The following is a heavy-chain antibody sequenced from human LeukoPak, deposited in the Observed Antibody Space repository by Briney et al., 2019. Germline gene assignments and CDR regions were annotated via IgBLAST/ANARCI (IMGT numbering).Heavy chain of an antibody. V-gene: IGHV3-48*01. CDR3: ARDRLKSGSYYFDY. Sequence: GGSLRLSCAASAFTFSDYSMNWVRQAPGKGLEWVSYISGRSSTIYYADSVKGRFTISRDNAKSSMYLQMNSLRAEDTAVYYCARDRLKSGSYYFDYWGQGTLVTVSS. CDR2: ISGRSSTI. J-gene: IGHJ4*02. CDR1: AFTFSDYS. D-gene: IGHD1-26*01.